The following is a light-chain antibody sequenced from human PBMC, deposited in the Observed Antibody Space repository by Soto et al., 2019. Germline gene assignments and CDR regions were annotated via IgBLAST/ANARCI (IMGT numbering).Light chain of an antibody. J-gene: IGKJ1*01. CDR2: DAS. CDR1: QDITNY. V-gene: IGKV1-39*01. CDR3: QHSYNAPWT. Sequence: DIQMTQSPSSLSASLGDRVTITCQASQDITNYLNWYQQKPGKAPRLLLYDASSLETGVPSRFSGSGSGTDFTLTISSLQPEDFAAYYCQHSYNAPWTFGQGTKVDIK.